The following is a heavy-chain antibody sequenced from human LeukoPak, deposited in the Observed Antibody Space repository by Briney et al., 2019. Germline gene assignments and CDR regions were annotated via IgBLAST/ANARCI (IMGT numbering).Heavy chain of an antibody. CDR1: GFTFSDYY. CDR3: ARVLRYCSGGNCYSGGLGYMDV. V-gene: IGHV3-11*01. CDR2: ISSSGSTI. J-gene: IGHJ6*03. D-gene: IGHD2-15*01. Sequence: PGGSLRLSRAASGFTFSDYYMSWIRQAPGKGLEWVSYISSSGSTIYYADSVKGRFTISRDNAKNSLFLQMNSLRAEDTAVYYCARVLRYCSGGNCYSGGLGYMDVWGKGTTVTISS.